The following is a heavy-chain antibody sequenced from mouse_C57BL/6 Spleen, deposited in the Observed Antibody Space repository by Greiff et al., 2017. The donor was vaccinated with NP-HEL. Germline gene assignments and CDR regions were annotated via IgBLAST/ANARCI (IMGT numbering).Heavy chain of an antibody. CDR3: ARSRGTTGFPYYAMDY. Sequence: VQLQQSGPELVKPGASVKISCKASGYTFTDYYMNWVKQSHGKSLEWIGDINPNNGGTSYNQKFKGKATLTVDKSSSTAYMELRILTSEDSAVYYCARSRGTTGFPYYAMDYWGQGTSVTVSS. V-gene: IGHV1-26*01. J-gene: IGHJ4*01. D-gene: IGHD1-1*01. CDR1: GYTFTDYY. CDR2: INPNNGGT.